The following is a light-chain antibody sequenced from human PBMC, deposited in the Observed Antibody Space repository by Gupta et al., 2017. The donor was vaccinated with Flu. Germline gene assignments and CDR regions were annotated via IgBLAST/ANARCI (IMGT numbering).Light chain of an antibody. V-gene: IGKV2-28*01. J-gene: IGKJ5*01. CDR3: MQAQESPT. Sequence: DIVMTQSPLSLPVTPGQPASISCRSSRSLLHSNGYNYLDWYLQKPGQPPQLLLYLGSNRASGVADKFSGSGSGAEFTLKISRVEADDVGLYFCMQAQESPTFGRGTRL. CDR2: LGS. CDR1: RSLLHSNGYNY.